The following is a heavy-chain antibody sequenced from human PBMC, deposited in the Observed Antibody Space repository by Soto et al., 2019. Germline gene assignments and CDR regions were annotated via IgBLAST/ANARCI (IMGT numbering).Heavy chain of an antibody. CDR1: GGSFSGYY. J-gene: IGHJ4*02. D-gene: IGHD6-19*01. CDR2: INHSAIT. Sequence: QVQLEQWGAGLLKPSETLSLTCAVYGGSFSGYYWSWIRQPPGKGLEWLGEINHSAITDFNPSLKSRVTISIDTSKNQFSLELDSVTDAGTAVYYCAIGPRMWLPGGGYWGQGTLVTLSS. CDR3: AIGPRMWLPGGGY. V-gene: IGHV4-34*01.